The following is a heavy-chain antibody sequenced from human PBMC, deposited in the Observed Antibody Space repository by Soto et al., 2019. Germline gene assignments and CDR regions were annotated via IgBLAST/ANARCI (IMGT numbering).Heavy chain of an antibody. CDR1: DGSFNDYF. Sequence: QVALQQWGAGLLKTSQTLSLTCGVHDGSFNDYFWTWIRQSPGKGLEWIGEVHHTGTSSFNPSLQSRVTLPVDTSKSQFSLTLTSVTAADTAIYFCAGRKDSSRYYYGMDVWRQGTTVVVS. D-gene: IGHD6-13*01. J-gene: IGHJ6*02. V-gene: IGHV4-34*02. CDR3: AGRKDSSRYYYGMDV. CDR2: VHHTGTS.